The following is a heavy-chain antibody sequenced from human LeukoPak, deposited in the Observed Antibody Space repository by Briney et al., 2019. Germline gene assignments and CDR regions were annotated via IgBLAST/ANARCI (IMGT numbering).Heavy chain of an antibody. V-gene: IGHV4-59*12. Sequence: SETLSLTCTVSGGSLSSYYWSWIRQPPGKGLEWIGYIYYSGSTNYNPSLKSRVTISVDTSKSQFSLKLTSVTAADTAVYYCARDLAYSPHTYYYYSYMDIWGKGTTVTVSS. CDR2: IYYSGST. J-gene: IGHJ6*03. D-gene: IGHD4-11*01. CDR3: ARDLAYSPHTYYYYSYMDI. CDR1: GGSLSSYY.